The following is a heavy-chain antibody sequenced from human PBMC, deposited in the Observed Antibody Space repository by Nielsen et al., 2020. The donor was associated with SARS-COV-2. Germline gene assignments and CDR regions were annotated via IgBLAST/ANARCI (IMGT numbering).Heavy chain of an antibody. CDR1: GGSISSGGYY. CDR2: IYYSGST. V-gene: IGHV4-31*03. Sequence: SETLSLTCTVSGGSISSGGYYWSWIRQHPGKGLEWIGYIYYSGSTYYNPSLKSRVTISVDTSKNQFSLKLSSVTAADTAVYYCARAILTGYPDAFDIWGQGTMVTVSS. D-gene: IGHD3-9*01. CDR3: ARAILTGYPDAFDI. J-gene: IGHJ3*02.